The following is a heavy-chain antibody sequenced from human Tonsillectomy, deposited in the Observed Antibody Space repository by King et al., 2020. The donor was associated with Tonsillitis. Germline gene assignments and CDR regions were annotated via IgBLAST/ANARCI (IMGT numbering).Heavy chain of an antibody. CDR3: ASGSGPYYFDY. J-gene: IGHJ4*02. V-gene: IGHV4-59*01. D-gene: IGHD3-3*01. Sequence: VQLQESGPGLVKPSETLSLTCTVSGGSISSYYWSWIRQPPGKGLEWIGYIHYSGSNNYNPSLKSRVTISVDTSTNQCSLKLSSVTAADTAVYYCASGSGPYYFDYWGQGTLVTVSS. CDR2: IHYSGSN. CDR1: GGSISSYY.